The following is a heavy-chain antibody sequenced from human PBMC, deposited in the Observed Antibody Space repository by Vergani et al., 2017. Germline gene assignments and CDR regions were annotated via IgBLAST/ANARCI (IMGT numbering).Heavy chain of an antibody. V-gene: IGHV3-30*03. D-gene: IGHD1-1*01. CDR1: GFTSSYYG. CDR3: ATKSCGTPGCQIGYFRE. CDR2: ISYDGTQK. J-gene: IGHJ1*01. Sequence: QVHLVESGGGVVQPGRSLRLSCVVSGFTSSYYGIHRVRQAPGKGLEWVAVISYDGTQKYYADSVKGRFTISRDNSKSTLYLQMNSLRTEDTAVYYCATKSCGTPGCQIGYFREWGQGTLVTVSS.